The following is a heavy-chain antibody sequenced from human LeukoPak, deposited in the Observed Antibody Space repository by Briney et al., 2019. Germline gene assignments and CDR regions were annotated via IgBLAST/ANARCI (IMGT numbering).Heavy chain of an antibody. D-gene: IGHD6-13*01. CDR3: ARDHPGGSWYGGDY. V-gene: IGHV3-21*01. CDR2: ISSSSSFI. J-gene: IGHJ4*02. Sequence: GGSLRLSCAASGFTFSSYSMNWVRQAPGKGLEWVSSISSSSSFIYYADSVKGRFTISRDNAKNSLYLQMNSLRAEDTAVYYCARDHPGGSWYGGDYWGQGTLVTVSS. CDR1: GFTFSSYS.